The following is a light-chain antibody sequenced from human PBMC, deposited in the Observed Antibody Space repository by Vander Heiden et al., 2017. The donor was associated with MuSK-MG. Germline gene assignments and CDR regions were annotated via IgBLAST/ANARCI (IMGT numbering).Light chain of an antibody. Sequence: EILLTQSPATLSLSPGERATLSCRASQSASSYLAWYQQKPGQAPRLLIYDASNRATGIPARFSGSGSGTDFTLTISSLEPEDFAVYYCQQRSNWPLTFGGGTKVEIK. V-gene: IGKV3-11*01. CDR3: QQRSNWPLT. CDR1: QSASSY. J-gene: IGKJ4*01. CDR2: DAS.